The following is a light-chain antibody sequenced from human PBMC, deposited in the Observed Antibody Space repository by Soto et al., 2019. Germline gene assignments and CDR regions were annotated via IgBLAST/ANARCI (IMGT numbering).Light chain of an antibody. CDR2: GAS. CDR1: QSVSSSY. Sequence: EVLLTQSPGTLSFSHGETVTLSRWSSQSVSSSYLAWYQQRPGQAPRLLIYGASTRATGIPARFSGSGSGTEFTLTISSLQSEDFAIYYCQRYNNWPLTFGGGTKVDIK. V-gene: IGKV3-15*01. J-gene: IGKJ4*01. CDR3: QRYNNWPLT.